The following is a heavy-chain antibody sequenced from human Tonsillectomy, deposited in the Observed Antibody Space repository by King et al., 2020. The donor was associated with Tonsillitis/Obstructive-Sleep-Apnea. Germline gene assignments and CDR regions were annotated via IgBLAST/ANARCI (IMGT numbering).Heavy chain of an antibody. D-gene: IGHD4-17*01. V-gene: IGHV4-34*01. CDR3: AREKDGDYGMDV. Sequence: VQLQQWGAGLLKPSETLSLTCAVYGGSFSGYYWSWIRQPPGKGLEWIGEIHHSGGTNYNASLKSRVTITVDTSNNHLSLKLTSVTAADTAVYYCAREKDGDYGMDVWGQGTTVTVSS. CDR1: GGSFSGYY. CDR2: IHHSGGT. J-gene: IGHJ6*02.